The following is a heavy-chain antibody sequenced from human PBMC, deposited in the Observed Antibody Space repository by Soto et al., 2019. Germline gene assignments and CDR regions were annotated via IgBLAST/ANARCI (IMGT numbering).Heavy chain of an antibody. CDR1: GVSISSGTYS. CDR2: FYYSGST. Sequence: PSETLSLTCTVSGVSISSGTYSWGWIRQPPGKGLEWIGTFYYSGSTYYNPSLKSRVTISVDTSKNQFSLKVSSVTAADTAVYYCARLGGYCTTSCYGYYAMDVWGQGTTVTVSS. J-gene: IGHJ6*02. D-gene: IGHD2-8*01. V-gene: IGHV4-39*01. CDR3: ARLGGYCTTSCYGYYAMDV.